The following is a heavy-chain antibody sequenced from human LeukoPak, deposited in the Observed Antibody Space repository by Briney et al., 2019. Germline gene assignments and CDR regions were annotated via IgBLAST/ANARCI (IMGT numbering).Heavy chain of an antibody. D-gene: IGHD4-17*01. CDR1: GGTFSSYA. Sequence: SVKVSCKASGGTFSSYAISWVRQAPGQGLGWMGRIIPILGIANYAQKFQGRVTITADKSTSTAYMELSSLRSEDTAVYYCARDLGREGYGDCFDYWGQGTLVTVSS. V-gene: IGHV1-69*04. CDR3: ARDLGREGYGDCFDY. J-gene: IGHJ4*02. CDR2: IIPILGIA.